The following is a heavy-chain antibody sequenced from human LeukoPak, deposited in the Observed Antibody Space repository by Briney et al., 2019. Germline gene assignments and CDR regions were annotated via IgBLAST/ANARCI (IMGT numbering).Heavy chain of an antibody. D-gene: IGHD5-24*01. CDR3: ARAGDGYTFFY. J-gene: IGHJ4*02. V-gene: IGHV3-74*01. Sequence: PGGSLRLSCAASGFTFSSYWMHWVRQAPGKGLVWVSCINSDGSSTRYADSVKGRFTISRDNAKNSLYLQMNSLRAEDTAVYYCARAGDGYTFFYWGQGTLVTVSS. CDR2: INSDGSST. CDR1: GFTFSSYW.